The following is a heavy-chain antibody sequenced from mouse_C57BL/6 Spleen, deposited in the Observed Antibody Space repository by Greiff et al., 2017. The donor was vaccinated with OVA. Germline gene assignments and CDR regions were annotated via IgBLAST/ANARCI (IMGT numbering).Heavy chain of an antibody. CDR1: GYSITSGYY. J-gene: IGHJ4*01. Sequence: ESGPGLVKPSQSLSLTCSVTGYSITSGYYWNWIRQFPGNKLEWMGYISYDGSNNYNPSLKNRISITRDTSKNQFFLKLNSVTTEDTATYYCARADYDYDDAMDYWGQGTSVTVSS. CDR2: ISYDGSN. V-gene: IGHV3-6*01. D-gene: IGHD2-4*01. CDR3: ARADYDYDDAMDY.